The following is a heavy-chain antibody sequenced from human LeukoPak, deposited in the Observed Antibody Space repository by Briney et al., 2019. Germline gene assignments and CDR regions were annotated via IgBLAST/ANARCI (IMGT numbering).Heavy chain of an antibody. CDR3: ARDTFTEGYFDL. CDR1: GFTFSSYS. Sequence: GGSLRLSCAASGFTFSSYSMNWVRQAPGKGLEWVSSISSSSSYIYYADSVKGRFTISRDNAKNSLYLQMNSLRAEDTAVYYCARDTFTEGYFDLWGRGTLVTVSS. D-gene: IGHD3-16*01. J-gene: IGHJ2*01. V-gene: IGHV3-21*01. CDR2: ISSSSSYI.